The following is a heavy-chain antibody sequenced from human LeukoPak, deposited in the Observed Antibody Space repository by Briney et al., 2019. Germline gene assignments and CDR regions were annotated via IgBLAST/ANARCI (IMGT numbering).Heavy chain of an antibody. CDR2: ISYDGSNK. J-gene: IGHJ6*02. CDR1: GFTFSSYA. CDR3: ARDDRSLFYYYYGMDV. V-gene: IGHV3-30*04. Sequence: GGSLRLSCAASGFTFSSYAMHWVRQAPGKGLEWVAVISYDGSNKYYADSVKGRFTISRDNSKNTLYLQMNSLRAEDTAVYYCARDDRSLFYYYYGMDVWGQGTTVTVSS.